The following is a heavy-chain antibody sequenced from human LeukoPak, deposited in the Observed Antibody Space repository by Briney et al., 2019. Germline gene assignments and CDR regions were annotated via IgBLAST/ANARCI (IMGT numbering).Heavy chain of an antibody. CDR1: GLTFSSYE. CDR2: ISSSGSTI. D-gene: IGHD3-3*01. CDR3: ARALYYDFWSGPIDY. Sequence: GGSLRLSCAASGLTFSSYEMNWVRQAPGKGLEWVSYISSSGSTIYYADSVKGRFTISRDNAKNSLYLQMNSLRAEDTAGYYCARALYYDFWSGPIDYWGQGTLVTVSS. V-gene: IGHV3-48*03. J-gene: IGHJ4*02.